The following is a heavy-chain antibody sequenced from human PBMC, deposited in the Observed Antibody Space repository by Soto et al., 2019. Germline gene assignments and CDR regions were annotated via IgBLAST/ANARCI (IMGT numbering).Heavy chain of an antibody. D-gene: IGHD3-9*01. V-gene: IGHV4-30-2*01. CDR1: GGSISRGGYS. Sequence: SETLSLTCAVSGGSISRGGYSWSWIRQPPGKGLEWIGYIYHSGSTYYNPSLKTRVTISLDKSRSQFSLKLNSVTAADTAVYFCARLEGLATISYYFDFWGPGALVTVSS. CDR2: IYHSGST. CDR3: ARLEGLATISYYFDF. J-gene: IGHJ4*02.